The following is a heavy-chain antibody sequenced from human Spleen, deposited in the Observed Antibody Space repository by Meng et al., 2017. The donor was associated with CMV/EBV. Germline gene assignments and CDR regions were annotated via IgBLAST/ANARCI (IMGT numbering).Heavy chain of an antibody. J-gene: IGHJ6*02. Sequence: LSLTCAASGFIFSDYAMSWVRQAPGKGLEWVSVIYSGGGSKTYYADSVKGRFTISRENSKNTLYLQMNSLGAEDTALYYCAKECSGTAWCGMDAWGQGTTVTVSS. CDR2: IYSGGGSKT. CDR3: AKECSGTAWCGMDA. CDR1: GFIFSDYA. D-gene: IGHD1-26*01. V-gene: IGHV3-23*03.